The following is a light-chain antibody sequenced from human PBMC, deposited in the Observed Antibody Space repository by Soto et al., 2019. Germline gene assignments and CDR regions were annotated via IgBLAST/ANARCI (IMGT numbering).Light chain of an antibody. CDR2: DVS. Sequence: ALTQPASVSGSPGQSITISCTGTSSDVGGNKYVSWYQQHPGKAPKLIIYDVSNRASGVSDRFSGSKSGNTASLTISGLQAEDEADYYCSSYTSTTSSTVSGTGTKVTVL. V-gene: IGLV2-14*01. CDR3: SSYTSTTSSTV. J-gene: IGLJ1*01. CDR1: SSDVGGNKY.